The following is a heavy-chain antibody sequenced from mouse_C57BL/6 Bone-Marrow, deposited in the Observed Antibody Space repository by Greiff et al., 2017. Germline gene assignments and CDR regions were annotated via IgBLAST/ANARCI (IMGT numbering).Heavy chain of an antibody. Sequence: EVQLQESGPGLVKPSQSLSLTCSVTGYSITSGYYWNWIRQFPGNKLEWMGYISYDGSNNYNPSLKNRISITRDTSKNQFFLKLNSVTTEDTATYYCARDLWYFDVWGTGTTVTVSS. CDR2: ISYDGSN. V-gene: IGHV3-6*01. J-gene: IGHJ1*03. CDR1: GYSITSGYY. CDR3: ARDLWYFDV.